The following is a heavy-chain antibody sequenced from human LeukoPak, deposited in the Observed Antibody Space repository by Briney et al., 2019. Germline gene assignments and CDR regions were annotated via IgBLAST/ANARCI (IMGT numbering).Heavy chain of an antibody. V-gene: IGHV3-7*01. CDR2: IQKGGSEK. CDR3: VRLWDSSGFFGY. D-gene: IGHD3-22*01. Sequence: GGSLRLSCVASGFTFSNYWMSWVRQAPGKGLEWVANIQKGGSEKHYVASVEGRFTISRDNAENSLFLQLNSLRVGDTAVYYCVRLWDSSGFFGYWGQGALVTVSS. J-gene: IGHJ4*02. CDR1: GFTFSNYW.